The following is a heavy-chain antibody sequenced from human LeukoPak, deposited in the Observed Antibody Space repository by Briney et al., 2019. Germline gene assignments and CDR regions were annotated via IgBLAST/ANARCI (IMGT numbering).Heavy chain of an antibody. Sequence: GGSLRLSCAASGFTFSKYWMHWVRQAPGKGLMWISRIDSDGVSTSHADSVKGRFTISRDNAKDTLYLQMNSLRAEDTAVYYCVRDGDQVVEFDYWGQGILVTVSS. J-gene: IGHJ4*02. CDR1: GFTFSKYW. CDR2: IDSDGVST. CDR3: VRDGDQVVEFDY. D-gene: IGHD3-3*01. V-gene: IGHV3-74*01.